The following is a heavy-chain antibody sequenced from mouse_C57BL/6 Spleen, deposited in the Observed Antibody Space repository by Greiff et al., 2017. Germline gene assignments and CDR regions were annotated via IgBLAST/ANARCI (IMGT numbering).Heavy chain of an antibody. CDR1: GFNFKDDY. CDR2: IDPENGDT. J-gene: IGHJ2*01. CDR3: TTGGDYRRYFEY. V-gene: IGHV14-4*01. Sequence: VQLQQSGAELVRPGASVKLSCTASGFNFKDDYMPWVKQRPEQGLEWIGWIDPENGDTEYASKFQGKATITADTSSNTAYLQLSSLTSEDTAVYYCTTGGDYRRYFEYWGQGTTLTASS. D-gene: IGHD2-13*01.